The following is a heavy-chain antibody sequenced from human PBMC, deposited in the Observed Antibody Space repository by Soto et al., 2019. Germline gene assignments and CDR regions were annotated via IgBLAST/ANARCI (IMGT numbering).Heavy chain of an antibody. J-gene: IGHJ4*02. CDR1: GFTFSSFW. CDR3: ARGGVGSFDY. V-gene: IGHV3-74*01. Sequence: GGSLRLSCAASGFTFSSFWIHWVRQVPGKGLVWISHITKDGSSLSYADSVKGRFTISRDNAKNTVYLQMNGLRAEDTAVYYCARGGVGSFDYWGQGSLVTVSS. D-gene: IGHD3-10*01. CDR2: ITKDGSSL.